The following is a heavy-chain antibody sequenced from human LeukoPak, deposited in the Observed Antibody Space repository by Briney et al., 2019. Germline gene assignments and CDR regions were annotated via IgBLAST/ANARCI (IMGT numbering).Heavy chain of an antibody. CDR1: GGSISSYY. Sequence: SETLSLTCTVSGGSISSYYWSWIRQPPGKGLEWIGYIYYSGSTNYNPSLKSRVTISVDTSKNQSSLKLSSVTAADTAVYYCARQGCSGGSCYSPDTRYAFDIWGQGTMVTVSS. CDR2: IYYSGST. D-gene: IGHD2-15*01. CDR3: ARQGCSGGSCYSPDTRYAFDI. V-gene: IGHV4-59*08. J-gene: IGHJ3*02.